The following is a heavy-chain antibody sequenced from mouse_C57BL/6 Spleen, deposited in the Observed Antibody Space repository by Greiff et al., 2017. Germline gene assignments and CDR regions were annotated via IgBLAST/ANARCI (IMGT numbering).Heavy chain of an antibody. CDR3: ARGGVFSMDY. CDR1: GYTFTDYY. V-gene: IGHV1-75*01. CDR2: IFPGSGST. D-gene: IGHD6-2*01. Sequence: VQLQQSGPELVKPGASVKISCKASGYTFTDYYINWVKQRPGQGLEWIGWIFPGSGSTYYNEKFKGKAKLTVDKSSSKAYMLLSSLTSEDSAVYFCARGGVFSMDYWGQGTSVTVSS. J-gene: IGHJ4*01.